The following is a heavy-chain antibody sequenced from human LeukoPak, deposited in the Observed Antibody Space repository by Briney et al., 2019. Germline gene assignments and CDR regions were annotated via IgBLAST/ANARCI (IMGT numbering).Heavy chain of an antibody. D-gene: IGHD3-16*02. CDR2: IIPLMGTS. V-gene: IGHV1-69*13. CDR1: GGTFICYA. J-gene: IGHJ4*02. Sequence: SVTVSCKASGGTFICYALSWVRQAPGQGLEWMGGIIPLMGTSDHAQKFEGRLAISADESTSTGYMELRTLTSENTAVYYSTTHSLDPVRRYTDYWGQGTLVTASS. CDR3: TTHSLDPVRRYTDY.